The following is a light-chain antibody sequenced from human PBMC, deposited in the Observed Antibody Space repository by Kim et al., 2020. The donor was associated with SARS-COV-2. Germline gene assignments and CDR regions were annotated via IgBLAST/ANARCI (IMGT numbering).Light chain of an antibody. CDR3: QQYNKWPLT. CDR1: QSVSSN. J-gene: IGKJ4*01. Sequence: EIVMTQSPATLSVSPGERATLSCRASQSVSSNLAWYQQKPGQAPRLLFYAASTRATGTPARFSGSGSGTEFTLTISSLQSEDFAVYSCQQYNKWPLTFGGRTKVDI. V-gene: IGKV3-15*01. CDR2: AAS.